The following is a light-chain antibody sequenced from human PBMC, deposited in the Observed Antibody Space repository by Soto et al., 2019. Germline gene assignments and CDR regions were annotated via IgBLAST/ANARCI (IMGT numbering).Light chain of an antibody. CDR3: QQYNTWPRT. J-gene: IGKJ1*01. CDR1: QSVADSY. CDR2: SAS. V-gene: IGKV3-15*01. Sequence: VLTKSTGTLPLSPGERATPSCRASQSVADSYLAWYQQKPGQAPRLLIYSASTRATGIPGRFSGGGSGTEFTLTISSLQSEDFAIYFCQQYNTWPRTFGQGTKVDIK.